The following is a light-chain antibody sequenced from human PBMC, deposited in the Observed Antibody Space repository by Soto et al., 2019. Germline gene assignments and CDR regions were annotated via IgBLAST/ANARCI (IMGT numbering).Light chain of an antibody. V-gene: IGKV3-20*01. CDR2: DAS. Sequence: EIVLTQSPGTLSLSPGERATLSCRASQSVSSSYLAWYQQKPGQAPRLLIYDASTWATGIPDRISGSGSGTDFTLTISRLEPEDFAVYYCQQYGSSPWTFGQGTRVEIK. J-gene: IGKJ1*01. CDR3: QQYGSSPWT. CDR1: QSVSSSY.